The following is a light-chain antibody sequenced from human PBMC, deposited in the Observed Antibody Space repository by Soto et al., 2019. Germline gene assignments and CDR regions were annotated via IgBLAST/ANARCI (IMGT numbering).Light chain of an antibody. CDR2: AAS. V-gene: IGKV3-11*01. CDR3: QQRSNWPLT. Sequence: EIVLTQSPDTLSLSPGERATLSCRASQSVTSALVWYQQKLGQAPRLLMYAASSRATGTPARFSGSGSGTDFTLTISSLEPEDFAVYYCQQRSNWPLTFGRGTKVEIK. CDR1: QSVTSA. J-gene: IGKJ4*01.